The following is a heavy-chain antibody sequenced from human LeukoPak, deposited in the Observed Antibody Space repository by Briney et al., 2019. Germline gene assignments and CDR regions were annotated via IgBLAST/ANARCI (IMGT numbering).Heavy chain of an antibody. D-gene: IGHD4/OR15-4a*01. CDR2: LSSDGGTA. J-gene: IGHJ4*02. CDR3: ARRAGAYSHPYDY. Sequence: PGGSLRLSCAASGFTFSSFPMHWVRQAPGKGLQYVSALSSDGGTAYYANAVKGRFTISRDNSKNTLYLQMNSLRAEDTAVYYCARRAGAYSHPYDYWGQGTLVTVSS. CDR1: GFTFSSFP. V-gene: IGHV3-64*01.